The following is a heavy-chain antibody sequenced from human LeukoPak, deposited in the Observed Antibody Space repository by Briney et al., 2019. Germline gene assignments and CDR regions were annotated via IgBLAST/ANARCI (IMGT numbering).Heavy chain of an antibody. V-gene: IGHV4-59*01. CDR1: GGSISIYY. Sequence: SETLSLTCTVSGGSISIYYWSWIRQPPGKGLEWIGYIYDSGSTNYNPSLKSRVTISVDTSKNQFSLKLSSVTAADTAVYYCASAMVRGVIGIQDYYYMDVWGKGTTVTVSS. CDR2: IYDSGST. D-gene: IGHD3-10*01. CDR3: ASAMVRGVIGIQDYYYMDV. J-gene: IGHJ6*03.